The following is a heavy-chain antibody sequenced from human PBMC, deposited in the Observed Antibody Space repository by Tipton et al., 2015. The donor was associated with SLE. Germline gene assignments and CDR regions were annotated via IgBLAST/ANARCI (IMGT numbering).Heavy chain of an antibody. CDR2: INWNGGST. D-gene: IGHD3-10*01. J-gene: IGHJ6*02. CDR1: GFTFDDYG. V-gene: IGHV3-20*04. CDR3: ARALVTYYYYGMDV. Sequence: SLRLSCAASGFTFDDYGMSWVRLAPGKGLEWVSGINWNGGSTGYADSVKGRFTISRDNAKNSLYLQMNSLRAEDTALYYCARALVTYYYYGMDVWGQGTTVTVSS.